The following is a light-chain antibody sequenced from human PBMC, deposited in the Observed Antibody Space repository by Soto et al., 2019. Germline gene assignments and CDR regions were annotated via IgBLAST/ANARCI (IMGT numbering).Light chain of an antibody. V-gene: IGLV1-40*01. CDR3: QSYDSSLSGLV. CDR1: SSNIGAGYD. Sequence: QSVLTQPPSVSGAPGQRVTISCTGSSSNIGAGYDVHWYQQLPGTAPKLLIYGNSNRPSGVPDRFSGSKPGTSASLAITGLQAEDEADYYCQSYDSSLSGLVFGTGTKVTV. CDR2: GNS. J-gene: IGLJ1*01.